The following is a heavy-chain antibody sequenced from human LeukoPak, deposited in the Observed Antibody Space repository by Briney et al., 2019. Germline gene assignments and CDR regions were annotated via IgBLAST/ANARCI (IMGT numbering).Heavy chain of an antibody. CDR1: GFTFSRYA. Sequence: GGSLRLSCAASGFTFSRYAMSWVRQAPGKGLEWVSTVNDRGTGTYYADSVKGRFTISRDNSKSTLSLQMISLRAEDTALYYCAKGLKTAVGPYMGYHYYMDVWGKGTTVTVSS. J-gene: IGHJ6*03. D-gene: IGHD5-18*01. V-gene: IGHV3-23*01. CDR3: AKGLKTAVGPYMGYHYYMDV. CDR2: VNDRGTGT.